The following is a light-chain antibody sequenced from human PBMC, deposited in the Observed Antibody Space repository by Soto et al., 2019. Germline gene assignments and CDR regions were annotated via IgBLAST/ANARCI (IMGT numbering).Light chain of an antibody. CDR3: QSYDSSNLNV. Sequence: NFLLTQPHSVSESPGKTVTISCTRSSGSIASNYVQWYQQRPGSAPTTVIYEDNQRPSGVPDRFSGSIDSFSNSASLTISGLKTEDEADYYCQSYDSSNLNVFGSGTQLTVL. J-gene: IGLJ6*01. V-gene: IGLV6-57*03. CDR1: SGSIASNY. CDR2: EDN.